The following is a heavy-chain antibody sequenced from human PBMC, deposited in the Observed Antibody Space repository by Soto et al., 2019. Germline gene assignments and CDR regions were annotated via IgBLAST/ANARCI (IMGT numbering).Heavy chain of an antibody. V-gene: IGHV1-3*05. J-gene: IGHJ6*02. CDR3: ARLPHLGYYYGMDV. CDR1: GYSFTSYA. D-gene: IGHD3-16*01. CDR2: LNAGNGNT. Sequence: QVQLVQSGAEEKTPGASVKVSCRASGYSFTSYAMHLVRQAPGQRLEWMGWLNAGNGNTKYSREFQARVTFTRDASASTAYMELSSLRSEDTAVYYCARLPHLGYYYGMDVWGQGTTVTVSS.